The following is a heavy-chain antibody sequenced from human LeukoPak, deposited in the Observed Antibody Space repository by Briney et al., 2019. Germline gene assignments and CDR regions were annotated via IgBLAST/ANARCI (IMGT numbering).Heavy chain of an antibody. V-gene: IGHV4-59*11. CDR1: DGSISSHY. CDR3: AREREGSTMTPRRPFDI. J-gene: IGHJ3*02. D-gene: IGHD5/OR15-5a*01. Sequence: SETLSLTCTVSDGSISSHYWSWIRQPPGKGLEWIGYMYYSGSTKYKPSLKSRVIISVDTSKNQFSLKLSSVTAADTAVYYCAREREGSTMTPRRPFDIWGQGTMVTVSS. CDR2: MYYSGST.